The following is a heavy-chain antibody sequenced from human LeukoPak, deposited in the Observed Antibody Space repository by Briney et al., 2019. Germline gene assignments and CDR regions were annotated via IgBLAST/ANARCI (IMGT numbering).Heavy chain of an antibody. V-gene: IGHV3-23*01. J-gene: IGHJ4*02. Sequence: GGSLRLSCAASGLTFSSYAMSWVRQAPGKGLEWVSAISGSGGSTYYADSVKGRFTISRDNSKNTLYLQMNSLRAEDTAVYYCARDFRSGSYYFDYWGQGTLVTVSS. D-gene: IGHD1-26*01. CDR3: ARDFRSGSYYFDY. CDR2: ISGSGGST. CDR1: GLTFSSYA.